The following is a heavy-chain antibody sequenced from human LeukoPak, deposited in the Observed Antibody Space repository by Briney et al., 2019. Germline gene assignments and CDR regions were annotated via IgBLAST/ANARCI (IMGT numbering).Heavy chain of an antibody. D-gene: IGHD2-15*01. V-gene: IGHV3-66*01. J-gene: IGHJ6*02. CDR3: ARDSVANPYYYYGMDV. CDR2: IYSGGST. CDR1: GFTVSSNY. Sequence: PGGSLRLSCAASGFTVSSNYMSWVRQAPGKGLEWVSVIYSGGSTYYADSVKGRFTISRDNSKNTLYLQMNSLRAEDTAVYYCARDSVANPYYYYGMDVWGQGTTVTVSS.